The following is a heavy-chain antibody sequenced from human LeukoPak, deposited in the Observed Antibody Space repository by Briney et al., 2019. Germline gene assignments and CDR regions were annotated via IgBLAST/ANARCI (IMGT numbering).Heavy chain of an antibody. CDR3: ARDGGPDSSGLDY. Sequence: SETLSLTCAVSGGSISSSNWWSWVRQPPGKGLEWIGEIYHSGSTNYNPSLKSRVTISVDKSKNQFSLKLSSVTAADTAVYYCARDGGPDSSGLDYWGQGTLVTVSS. CDR2: IYHSGST. D-gene: IGHD3-22*01. CDR1: GGSISSSNW. J-gene: IGHJ4*02. V-gene: IGHV4-4*02.